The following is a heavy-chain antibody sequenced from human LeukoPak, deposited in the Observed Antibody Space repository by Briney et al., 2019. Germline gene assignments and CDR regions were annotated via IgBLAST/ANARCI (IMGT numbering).Heavy chain of an antibody. Sequence: GGSLRLSCAASELTFSGYWMNWVRQAPGKGLQWVGNIRQDGDQTHYSDSVKGRFTISRDNAKRSLYLQMNSLRPEDTAVYYCARDGHSSGSFDYWGQGTLVTVSS. V-gene: IGHV3-7*01. J-gene: IGHJ4*02. D-gene: IGHD3-10*01. CDR1: ELTFSGYW. CDR2: IRQDGDQT. CDR3: ARDGHSSGSFDY.